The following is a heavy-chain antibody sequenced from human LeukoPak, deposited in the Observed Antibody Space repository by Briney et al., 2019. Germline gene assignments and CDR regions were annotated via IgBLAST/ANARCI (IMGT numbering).Heavy chain of an antibody. D-gene: IGHD1-26*01. CDR1: GFTFSSYE. CDR3: AKDREPGHNDMDV. J-gene: IGHJ6*02. CDR2: IGTVGDT. Sequence: GGSLRLSCAASGFTFSSYEMNWVRQAPGKGLEWVSTIGTVGDTYHSDSVKGRFTISRDYSKNTLYLQMNSLRAEDTALYYCAKDREPGHNDMDVWGHGTTVTVSS. V-gene: IGHV3-23*01.